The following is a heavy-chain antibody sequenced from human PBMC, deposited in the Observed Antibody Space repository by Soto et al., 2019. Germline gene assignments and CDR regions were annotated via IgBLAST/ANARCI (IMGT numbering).Heavy chain of an antibody. J-gene: IGHJ4*02. CDR2: ISDSGANT. D-gene: IGHD3-10*01. CDR3: AKALNRDFSDFES. CDR1: GFTFSTYA. V-gene: IGHV3-23*01. Sequence: EVQMLESGGGLVQPGGSLRLSCAASGFTFSTYAMTWVRQAPDKGLEWVSTISDSGANTYYADSMKGRFTISRDNSKNTLYLQMNILRADDTAVYYCAKALNRDFSDFESCGQGTQVIVSS.